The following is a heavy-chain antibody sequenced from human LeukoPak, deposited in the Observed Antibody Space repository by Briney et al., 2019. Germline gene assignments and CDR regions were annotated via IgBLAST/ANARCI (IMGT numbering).Heavy chain of an antibody. J-gene: IGHJ6*02. CDR2: ISSSSSYI. V-gene: IGHV3-21*01. D-gene: IGHD6-19*01. CDR1: GFTFSSYS. CDR3: ARDYGVAGNYGMDV. Sequence: PGGSLRLSCAASGFTFSSYSMNWVRQAPGKGLEWVSSISSSSSYIYYADSVKGRFTISRDSAKNSLYLQMNSLRAEDTAVYYCARDYGVAGNYGMDVWGQGTTVTVSS.